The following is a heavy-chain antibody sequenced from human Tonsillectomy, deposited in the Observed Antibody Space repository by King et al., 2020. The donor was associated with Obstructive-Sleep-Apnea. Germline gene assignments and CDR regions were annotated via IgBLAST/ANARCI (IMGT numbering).Heavy chain of an antibody. Sequence: VQLVESGGGVVQPGRSLRLSCAASGFTFSSYAMYWVRQAPGKGLEWVAVISYDGSNKYYADSVKGRFTISRDNSKNTLYLQMNSLRAEDTAVYYCARDNLEVIVVVVAANLKYYAMDVWGQGTTVTVSS. CDR1: GFTFSSYA. D-gene: IGHD2-15*01. CDR3: ARDNLEVIVVVVAANLKYYAMDV. J-gene: IGHJ6*02. V-gene: IGHV3-30-3*01. CDR2: ISYDGSNK.